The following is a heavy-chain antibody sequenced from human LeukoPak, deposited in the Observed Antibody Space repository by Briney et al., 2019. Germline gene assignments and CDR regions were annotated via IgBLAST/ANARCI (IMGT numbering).Heavy chain of an antibody. V-gene: IGHV4-30-4*01. CDR1: GGSINRGDYY. CDR3: AREKSAIVVVVPATGAWFDP. CDR2: IYYSGSP. J-gene: IGHJ5*02. Sequence: SQTLSLTCTVSGGSINRGDYYWSWIRQPPGKGLEWFGNIYYSGSPYYNPSLKSRVTISVDTSKNQFSLKLGSVAAADTAVYYCAREKSAIVVVVPATGAWFDPWGQGTLVTVSS. D-gene: IGHD2-15*01.